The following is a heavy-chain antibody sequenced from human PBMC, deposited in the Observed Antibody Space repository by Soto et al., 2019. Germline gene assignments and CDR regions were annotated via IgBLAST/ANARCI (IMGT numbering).Heavy chain of an antibody. V-gene: IGHV3-23*01. D-gene: IGHD2-2*01. Sequence: EVQLLESGGGLVQPGGSLRLSCAASGFTFSSYAMSWVRQAPGKGLEWVSAISGSGGSTYYADSVKGRFTISRDNSKNTRYLHMNSLRAEDTAVSYGATEDCSSNSCFLYAFAIWGQGTMVTVSS. CDR2: ISGSGGST. J-gene: IGHJ3*02. CDR1: GFTFSSYA. CDR3: ATEDCSSNSCFLYAFAI.